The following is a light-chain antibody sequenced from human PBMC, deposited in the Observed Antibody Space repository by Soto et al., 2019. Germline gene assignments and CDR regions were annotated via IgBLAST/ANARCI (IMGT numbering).Light chain of an antibody. J-gene: IGLJ1*01. CDR2: GVN. Sequence: QSALTQPPSASGSPGQAVTISCTGTSSDVGGYNYVSWYPQHPGKAPQLVIYGVNKRASGVPDRFSGSKSGNTASLTVSGLPAEDEADSDCSSYAGSNILYVFGTGTKVTVL. V-gene: IGLV2-8*01. CDR1: SSDVGGYNY. CDR3: SSYAGSNILYV.